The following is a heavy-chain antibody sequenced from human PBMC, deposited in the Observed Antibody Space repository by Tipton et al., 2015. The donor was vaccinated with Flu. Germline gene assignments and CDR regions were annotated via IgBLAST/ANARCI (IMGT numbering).Heavy chain of an antibody. CDR1: GGSISSSSYY. Sequence: LRLSCTVSGGSISSSSYYWGWIRQPPGKGLEWIGSIYYSGSTYYNPSLKSRVTISVDTSKNQFSLKLSSVTAADTAVYYCARTMVRGVIDYWGQGTLVTVSS. CDR3: ARTMVRGVIDY. D-gene: IGHD3-10*01. J-gene: IGHJ4*02. CDR2: IYYSGST. V-gene: IGHV4-39*07.